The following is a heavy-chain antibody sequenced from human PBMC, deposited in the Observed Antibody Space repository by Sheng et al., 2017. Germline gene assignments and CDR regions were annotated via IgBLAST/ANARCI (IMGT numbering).Heavy chain of an antibody. J-gene: IGHJ4*02. CDR3: AKGKGVAVAGTWVYFDY. CDR1: GFTFSSYG. CDR2: ISYDGSNK. V-gene: IGHV3-30*18. Sequence: QVQLVESGGGVVQPGRSLRLSCAASGFTFSSYGMHWVRQAPGKGLEWVAVISYDGSNKYYADSVKGRFTISRDNSKNTLYLQMNSLRAEDTAVYYCAKGKGVAVAGTWVYFDYWGQGTLVTVSS. D-gene: IGHD6-19*01.